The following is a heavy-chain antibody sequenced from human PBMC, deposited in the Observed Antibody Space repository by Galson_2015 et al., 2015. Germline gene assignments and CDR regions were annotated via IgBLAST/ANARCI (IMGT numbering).Heavy chain of an antibody. CDR2: ISSSSSYI. V-gene: IGHV3-21*01. J-gene: IGHJ3*02. CDR3: ARSGPIAAAFDDAFDI. Sequence: SLRLSCAASGFTFSDSTIHWVCQAPGKGLEWVSSISSSSSYIYYADSVKGRFTISRDNAKNSLHLQMNSLRAEDTAVYYCARSGPIAAAFDDAFDIWGQGTMVTVSS. D-gene: IGHD6-25*01. CDR1: GFTFSDST.